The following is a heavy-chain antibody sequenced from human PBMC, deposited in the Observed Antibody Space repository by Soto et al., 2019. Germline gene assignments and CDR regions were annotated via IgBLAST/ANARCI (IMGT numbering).Heavy chain of an antibody. CDR3: VREDRDRETGLVPAAIDGMDV. CDR1: GGTFSRYS. CDR2: IIPIFGIA. Sequence: QVQLVQSGAEVKKPGSSVKVSCKASGGTFSRYSITWVRQASGHGLEWIGRIIPIFGIASYAQKFQGRVTITADESTSTAYMELSSLRSDDTAVYYCVREDRDRETGLVPAAIDGMDVWGQGTTVTVSS. V-gene: IGHV1-69*08. D-gene: IGHD2-2*01. J-gene: IGHJ6*02.